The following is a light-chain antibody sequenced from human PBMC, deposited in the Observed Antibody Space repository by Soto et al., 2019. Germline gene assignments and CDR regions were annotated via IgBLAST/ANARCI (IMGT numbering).Light chain of an antibody. CDR3: SSFTTSSTLV. V-gene: IGLV2-14*03. Sequence: QSVLTQPASVSGSPGQSITISCTGTSSDIGGYNFVSWYQQHPRKAPKLLIYDVTNRPPGLSDRFSGSKSGNTASLTISGLQAEDEANYYCSSFTTSSTLVFGGGTKLTVL. CDR2: DVT. J-gene: IGLJ3*02. CDR1: SSDIGGYNF.